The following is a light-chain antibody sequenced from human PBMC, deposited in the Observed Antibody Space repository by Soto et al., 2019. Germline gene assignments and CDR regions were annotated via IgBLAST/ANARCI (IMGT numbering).Light chain of an antibody. V-gene: IGKV3-15*01. CDR1: QSVNAN. Sequence: EVVMTQSPATLFVSPGETATLSCRASQSVNANLAWYQQKPGQAPRLLIHGASNRATGIPARFSGSGFGTEFILTISSLQSEDFAVYYCQQYNTWLWTFGQGTKVEI. CDR2: GAS. CDR3: QQYNTWLWT. J-gene: IGKJ1*01.